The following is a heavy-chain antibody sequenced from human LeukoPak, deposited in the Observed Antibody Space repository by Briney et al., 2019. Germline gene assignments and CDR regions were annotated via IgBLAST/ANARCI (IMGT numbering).Heavy chain of an antibody. D-gene: IGHD4-11*01. V-gene: IGHV3-74*01. CDR3: ARDDYSNGRSIDY. J-gene: IGHJ4*02. Sequence: GESLKISCKGSGYSFTSYWIGWVRQMPGKGLVWVSRINSDGSSTSYADSVKGRFTISRDNAKNTLYLQMNSLRAEDTAVYYCARDDYSNGRSIDYWGQGTLVTVSS. CDR2: INSDGSST. CDR1: GYSFTSYW.